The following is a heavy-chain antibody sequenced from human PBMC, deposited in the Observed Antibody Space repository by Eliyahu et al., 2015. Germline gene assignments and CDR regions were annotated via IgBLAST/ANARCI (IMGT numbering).Heavy chain of an antibody. V-gene: IGHV3-33*01. CDR3: ARAPQSGYYYVRHAFDI. CDR1: GFPXXSXX. D-gene: IGHD3-22*01. Sequence: QVQLVESGGGVVQPGRSLRLXCSASGFPXXSXXRHWVRQAPGKGLEWVAVIWYDGSNKYYADSVKGRFTISRDNSKNTLYLQMNSLRAEDTAVYYCARAPQSGYYYVRHAFDIWGQGTMVTVSS. J-gene: IGHJ3*02. CDR2: IWYDGSNK.